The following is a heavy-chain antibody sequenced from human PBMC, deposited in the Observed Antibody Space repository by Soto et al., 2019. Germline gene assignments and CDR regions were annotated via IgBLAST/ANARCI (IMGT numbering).Heavy chain of an antibody. D-gene: IGHD6-19*01. J-gene: IGHJ4*02. V-gene: IGHV1-69*01. CDR1: GATFTNFI. Sequence: QVQLVQSGAEVKKPGSSVKVSCKASGATFTNFILGWVEKAPGQGLEGMGGTIPMFATAQYAQKLQGRVTITADESTSTVYMDLTSLRSDDTAVYYCARGLFGQQWLVGFDTWGQGTLVTVSS. CDR2: TIPMFATA. CDR3: ARGLFGQQWLVGFDT.